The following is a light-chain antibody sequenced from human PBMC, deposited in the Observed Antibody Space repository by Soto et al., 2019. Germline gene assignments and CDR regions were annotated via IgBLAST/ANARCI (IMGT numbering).Light chain of an antibody. CDR1: QTITSW. Sequence: DIQMTQSPATLSASVGARVTITCRASQTITSWLAWYQQKPGKAPKLLIYDVSILESGVPSRFSGSGSGTEFTLTITSLQPDDFATYYCQQYNTCWTFGQGTKVDIK. J-gene: IGKJ1*01. CDR3: QQYNTCWT. CDR2: DVS. V-gene: IGKV1-5*01.